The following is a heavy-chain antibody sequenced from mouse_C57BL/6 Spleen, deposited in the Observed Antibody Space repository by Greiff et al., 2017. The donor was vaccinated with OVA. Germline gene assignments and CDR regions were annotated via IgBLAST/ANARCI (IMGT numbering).Heavy chain of an antibody. CDR2: IRNKANGYTT. D-gene: IGHD2-5*01. Sequence: AASGFTFTDYYMSWVRQPPGKALEWLGFIRNKANGYTTEYSASVKGRFTISRDNSQSILYLQMNALRAEDSATYYCARGESNPWYFDVWGTGTTVTVSS. J-gene: IGHJ1*03. CDR1: GFTFTDYY. V-gene: IGHV7-3*01. CDR3: ARGESNPWYFDV.